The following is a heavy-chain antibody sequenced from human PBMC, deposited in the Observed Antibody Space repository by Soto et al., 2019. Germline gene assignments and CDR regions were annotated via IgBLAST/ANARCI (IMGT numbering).Heavy chain of an antibody. CDR2: ISYDGSNK. Sequence: GGSLRLSCAASGFTFSSYGMHWVRQAPGKGLEWVAVISYDGSNKYYADSVKGRFTISRDNSKNTLYLQMNSLRAEDTAVYYCAKSGTVPSPSGYYYYYYMDVWGKGTTVTVSS. D-gene: IGHD6-19*01. CDR1: GFTFSSYG. J-gene: IGHJ6*03. V-gene: IGHV3-30*18. CDR3: AKSGTVPSPSGYYYYYYMDV.